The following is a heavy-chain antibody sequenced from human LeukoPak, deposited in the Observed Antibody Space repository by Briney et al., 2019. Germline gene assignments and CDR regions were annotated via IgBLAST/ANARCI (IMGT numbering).Heavy chain of an antibody. CDR1: GFTFEDYT. Sequence: GGSLRLSCAASGFTFEDYTMHWVRQAPGKGLEGVSLITWDGAIIYYADSVKGRFTISRDNSKNSLYLQMNSLRTEDTALYYCAKPFGSISSRSVYFDYWGQGTLVTVSS. CDR3: AKPFGSISSRSVYFDY. D-gene: IGHD3-3*01. CDR2: ITWDGAII. J-gene: IGHJ4*02. V-gene: IGHV3-43*01.